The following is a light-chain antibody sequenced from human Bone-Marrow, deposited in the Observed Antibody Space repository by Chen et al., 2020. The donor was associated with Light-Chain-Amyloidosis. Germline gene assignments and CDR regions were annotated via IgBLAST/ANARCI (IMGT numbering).Light chain of an antibody. V-gene: IGKV1-33*01. CDR2: DAS. CDR1: QDITNY. Sequence: DIQMTQSPSSLSAPVGDRVTITCQASQDITNYLNWYQQKPGKAPKLLIYDASNLETGVPSRFSGSGSGTDFTFSISSLQPEDIATYYCQQYDHLPPSFGQGTKLEIK. J-gene: IGKJ2*01. CDR3: QQYDHLPPS.